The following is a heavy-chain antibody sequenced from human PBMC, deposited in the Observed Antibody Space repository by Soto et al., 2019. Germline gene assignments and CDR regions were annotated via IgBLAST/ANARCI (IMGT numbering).Heavy chain of an antibody. V-gene: IGHV3-23*01. J-gene: IGHJ6*02. D-gene: IGHD3-10*01. Sequence: PGGSLRLSCAASGFTFSRHAMTWVRQAPGKGLEWVSSISENSGGTYYAGSVKGRFTISRDNSKNTLYLQMNSLRAEDTAVYYCAKDVVRGVIIYSPSSAYYYGMDVWGQGTTVTVSS. CDR2: ISENSGGT. CDR1: GFTFSRHA. CDR3: AKDVVRGVIIYSPSSAYYYGMDV.